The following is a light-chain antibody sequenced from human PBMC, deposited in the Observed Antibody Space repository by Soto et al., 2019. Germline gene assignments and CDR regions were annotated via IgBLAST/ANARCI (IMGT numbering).Light chain of an antibody. Sequence: QSALTQPASVSGSPGQSITISCTGSSRDVGGYNYVSWYQQHPGKAPKLLIYDVTHRPSGVSDRFSGSKSGNTASLTISGLQPEDEADYCCSSYTDTISPFVFGSGTKLTVL. CDR2: DVT. J-gene: IGLJ1*01. CDR1: SRDVGGYNY. CDR3: SSYTDTISPFV. V-gene: IGLV2-14*03.